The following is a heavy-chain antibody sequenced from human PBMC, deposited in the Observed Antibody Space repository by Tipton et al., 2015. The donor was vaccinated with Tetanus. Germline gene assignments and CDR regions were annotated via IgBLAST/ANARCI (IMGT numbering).Heavy chain of an antibody. J-gene: IGHJ4*02. CDR3: ARLFNYYDSSGYPDY. Sequence: QLVQSGAEVKKPGESLKISCKGSGYSFTSYWIGWVRQMPGKGLEWMGIIYPGDSDTRYSPSFQGQVTISADKSISPAYLQWSSLKASDTAMYYCARLFNYYDSSGYPDYWGQGTLVTVSS. CDR1: GYSFTSYW. D-gene: IGHD3-22*01. V-gene: IGHV5-51*01. CDR2: IYPGDSDT.